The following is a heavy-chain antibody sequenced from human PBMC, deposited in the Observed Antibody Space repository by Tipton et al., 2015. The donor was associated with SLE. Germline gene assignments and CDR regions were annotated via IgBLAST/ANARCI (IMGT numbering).Heavy chain of an antibody. CDR1: GGSISSSSHF. D-gene: IGHD2-8*01. V-gene: IGHV4-39*07. Sequence: TLSLTCTVSGGSISSSSHFWGWIRQPPGKGLEWIGVLYYSGNTYYNPSLKSPVTLSIDTSKNQFSLEMRSVTAADTAVYFCARGYCSDGVCYGFGFFDYWGQGNLVTVSS. J-gene: IGHJ4*02. CDR3: ARGYCSDGVCYGFGFFDY. CDR2: LYYSGNT.